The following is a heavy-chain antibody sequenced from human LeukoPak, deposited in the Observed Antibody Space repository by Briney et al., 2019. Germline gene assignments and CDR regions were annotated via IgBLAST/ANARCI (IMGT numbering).Heavy chain of an antibody. CDR3: ARRYFDY. CDR1: GFTFSSYW. J-gene: IGHJ4*02. Sequence: GGSLRLSCAASGFTFSSYWMQWVRQAPGKGLEWVANIKQDGSEKYYADSVKSRFIISRDNAKNALYLQMSSLRAEDTAIYYCARRYFDYWGQGTLVTVSS. V-gene: IGHV3-7*03. CDR2: IKQDGSEK.